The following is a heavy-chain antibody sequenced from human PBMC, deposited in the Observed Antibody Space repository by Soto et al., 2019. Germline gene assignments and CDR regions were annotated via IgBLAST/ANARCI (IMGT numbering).Heavy chain of an antibody. CDR3: ARSAETRVATQEN. CDR2: INPSGGSA. Sequence: ASVKVSCKASGYTFTIYSMHWVRQAPGQGLEWMGIINPSGGSASSAQKFQGRVTMTRDTSTSTVYMELSSLRSEDTAVYYCARSAETRVATQENWGQGTLVTVSS. V-gene: IGHV1-46*01. CDR1: GYTFTIYS. J-gene: IGHJ4*02. D-gene: IGHD5-12*01.